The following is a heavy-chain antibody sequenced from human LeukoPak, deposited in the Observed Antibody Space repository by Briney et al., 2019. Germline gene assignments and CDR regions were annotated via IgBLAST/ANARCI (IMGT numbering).Heavy chain of an antibody. V-gene: IGHV3-48*03. Sequence: GGSLRLSCAASGLTFSSYEVNWVRQAPGKGLEWVSYISSSGSTIYHADSVKGRFTISRDNAKNSLYLQMNSLRAEDTAVYYCARGKYSSGWFDYWGQGTLVTVSS. CDR2: ISSSGSTI. J-gene: IGHJ4*02. CDR3: ARGKYSSGWFDY. CDR1: GLTFSSYE. D-gene: IGHD6-19*01.